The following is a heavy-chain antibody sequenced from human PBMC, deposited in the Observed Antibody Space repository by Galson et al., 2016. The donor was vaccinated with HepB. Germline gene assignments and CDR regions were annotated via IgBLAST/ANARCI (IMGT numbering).Heavy chain of an antibody. J-gene: IGHJ4*02. CDR1: GYTFTDYY. D-gene: IGHD2-2*01. CDR2: INPKSGDT. CDR3: ARGYDYDY. Sequence: SVKVSCKASGYTFTDYYLHWVRQAPGQGLEWMGRINPKSGDTSYAQKFQGRVTMTRDTSITTAYMELSRLRYDDTAVYYCARGYDYDYWGQGSLVTVSS. V-gene: IGHV1-2*06.